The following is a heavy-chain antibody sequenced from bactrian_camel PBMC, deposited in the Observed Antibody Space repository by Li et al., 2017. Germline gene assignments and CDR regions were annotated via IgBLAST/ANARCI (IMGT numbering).Heavy chain of an antibody. CDR2: IYTGGGST. J-gene: IGHJ4*01. Sequence: HVQLVESGGGLVQPGGSLRLSCAASVFTFSSYYMSWVRRAPGKGLEWVSSIYTGGGSTYYADSAKGRFTISLDSAKDILSLQMNSLKPEDTAMYYCAAGSSYPATMSPSMYRYWGQGTQVTVS. V-gene: IGHV3-2*01. D-gene: IGHD4*01. CDR3: AAGSSYPATMSPSMYRY. CDR1: VFTFSSYY.